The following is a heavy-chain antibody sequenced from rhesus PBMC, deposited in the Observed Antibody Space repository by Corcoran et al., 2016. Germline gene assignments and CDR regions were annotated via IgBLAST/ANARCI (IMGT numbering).Heavy chain of an antibody. CDR1: GYSISSNN. V-gene: IGHV4-147*01. D-gene: IGHD2-39*02. J-gene: IGHJ4*01. Sequence: QVQLQESGPGLVKPSETLSLTCAVAGYSISSNNWSWNRPPPGKGLEGIGYIYGSSGSTYYNPSRKSRVTISTDTSKNQFSLKLSSVTAADTAVYYCARESGGKGGYDYWGQGVLVTVSS. CDR2: IYGSSGST. CDR3: ARESGGKGGYDY.